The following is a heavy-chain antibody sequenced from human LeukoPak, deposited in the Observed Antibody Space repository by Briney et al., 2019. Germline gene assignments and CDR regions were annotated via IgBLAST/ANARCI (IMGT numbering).Heavy chain of an antibody. CDR2: IRPDGSAV. Sequence: GGSLRLSCIASGFTINQHAMSWVRQAPVKGLEWVASIRPDGSAVFYVDSVKGRFTFSRDNAKNSLDLQMNSLRAEDTAVYYYARVGLPYSIELWAQRTMVTVSS. CDR1: GFTINQHA. CDR3: ARVGLPYSIEL. D-gene: IGHD4-11*01. J-gene: IGHJ3*01. V-gene: IGHV3-7*01.